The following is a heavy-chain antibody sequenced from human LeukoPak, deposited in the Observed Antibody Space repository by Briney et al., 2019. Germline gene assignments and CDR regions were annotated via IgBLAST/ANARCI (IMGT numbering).Heavy chain of an antibody. D-gene: IGHD6-6*01. CDR2: IYTSGST. V-gene: IGHV4-4*07. CDR1: GGSISSYY. Sequence: SETLSLTCTVSGGSISSYYWSWIRQPPGKGLEWIGRIYTSGSTNYNPSLKSRVTMSVDTSKNQFSLKLSSVTAADTAVYYCARVGYSSSSGIDYWGQGTLVTVSS. CDR3: ARVGYSSSSGIDY. J-gene: IGHJ4*02.